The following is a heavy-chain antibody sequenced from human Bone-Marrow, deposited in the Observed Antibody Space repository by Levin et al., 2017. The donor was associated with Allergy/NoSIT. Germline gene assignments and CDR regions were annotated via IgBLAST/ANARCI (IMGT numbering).Heavy chain of an antibody. V-gene: IGHV1-2*06. CDR2: IDPDSGDT. CDR1: GYTFTGLF. CDR3: ARATSATGPDF. Sequence: GESLKISCQTSGYTFTGLFIHWLRQAPGQRLEWMGRIDPDSGDTVYAQKFQGRVTMTRDTSVSTAYMELRRLTSDDTAVFFCARATSATGPDFWGQGTLVIVS. D-gene: IGHD6-13*01. J-gene: IGHJ4*02.